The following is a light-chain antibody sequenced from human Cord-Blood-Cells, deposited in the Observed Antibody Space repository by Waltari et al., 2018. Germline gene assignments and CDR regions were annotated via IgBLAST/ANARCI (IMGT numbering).Light chain of an antibody. V-gene: IGLV2-14*01. J-gene: IGLJ2*01. CDR1: STDVGGYNC. Sequence: QSALTQPASVSGSPGQSITLSCTGTSTDVGGYNCVSWYQQHPGKAPKLMIYDVSKRPSGVSNRFSGSKSGNTASLTISGLQAEDEADYYCSSYTSSSTFVVFGGGTKLTVL. CDR2: DVS. CDR3: SSYTSSSTFVV.